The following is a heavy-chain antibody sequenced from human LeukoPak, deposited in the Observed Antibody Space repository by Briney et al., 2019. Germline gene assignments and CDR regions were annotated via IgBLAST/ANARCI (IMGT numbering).Heavy chain of an antibody. V-gene: IGHV3-30*02. D-gene: IGHD1-26*01. Sequence: GGSLRLSCAASGFTFSSYGMHWVRQAPGKGLGWVAFIRYDGSNKYYADSVKGRFTISRDNSRDTLCLQMISLRAEDTAVYYCAKSAVGATLGDYWGQGTPVTVSS. CDR1: GFTFSSYG. J-gene: IGHJ4*02. CDR2: IRYDGSNK. CDR3: AKSAVGATLGDY.